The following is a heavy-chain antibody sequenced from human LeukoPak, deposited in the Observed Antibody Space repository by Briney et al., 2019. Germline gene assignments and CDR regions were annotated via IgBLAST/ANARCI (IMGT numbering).Heavy chain of an antibody. CDR3: ARSLVLDPMDFWGYYFDY. CDR2: ISDSGST. Sequence: PSETLSLTCVVSGGSLSTHHWSWIRQSPGRGLEWIGYISDSGSTNYNPSLKSRVTISVDTSKNQFSLMLSSVTAADTAVYYCARSLVLDPMDFWGYYFDYWGQGALVTVSS. CDR1: GGSLSTHH. V-gene: IGHV4-59*11. D-gene: IGHD2-8*02. J-gene: IGHJ4*02.